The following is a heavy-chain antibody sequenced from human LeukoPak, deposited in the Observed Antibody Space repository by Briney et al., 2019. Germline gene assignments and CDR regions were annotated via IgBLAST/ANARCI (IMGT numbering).Heavy chain of an antibody. CDR3: ARGLGRSFDV. Sequence: KPGGSLRLSCEVSGFTFSQYNMNWVRQAPGKGLEWVSSITSSSSHINNANSVQGRFTISRDNVKNSLFLQMNSLRAEDTAVYYCARGLGRSFDVWGQGTMVTVSS. CDR2: ITSSSSHI. CDR1: GFTFSQYN. D-gene: IGHD1-26*01. V-gene: IGHV3-21*01. J-gene: IGHJ3*01.